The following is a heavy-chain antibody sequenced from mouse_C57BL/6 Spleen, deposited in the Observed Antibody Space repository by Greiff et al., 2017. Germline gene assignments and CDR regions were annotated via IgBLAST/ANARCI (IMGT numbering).Heavy chain of an antibody. J-gene: IGHJ1*03. D-gene: IGHD2-13*01. CDR2: IIYDGSST. Sequence: EVKVVESEGGLVQPGSSMKLSCTASGFTFSDYYMAWVRQVPEKGLEWVANIIYDGSSTYYLDSLKSRFTISRDNAKNILYLQVSSLKSEDTATYYCARDGDYGGIWYFDVWGTGTTVTVSS. V-gene: IGHV5-16*01. CDR1: GFTFSDYY. CDR3: ARDGDYGGIWYFDV.